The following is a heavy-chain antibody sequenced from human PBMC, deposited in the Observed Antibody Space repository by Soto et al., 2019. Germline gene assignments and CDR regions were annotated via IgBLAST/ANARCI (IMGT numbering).Heavy chain of an antibody. J-gene: IGHJ3*02. CDR2: ISGSGGST. CDR3: AKDSAGYCSSTSCYVSAFDI. CDR1: GFTFSSYA. V-gene: IGHV3-23*01. D-gene: IGHD2-2*01. Sequence: EVQLLESGGGLVQPGGSLRLSCAASGFTFSSYAMSWVRQAPGKGLEWVSAISGSGGSTYYADSVKGRFTISRDNSKNTLYLLMNSLRAEDTAVYYCAKDSAGYCSSTSCYVSAFDIWGQGTMITVSS.